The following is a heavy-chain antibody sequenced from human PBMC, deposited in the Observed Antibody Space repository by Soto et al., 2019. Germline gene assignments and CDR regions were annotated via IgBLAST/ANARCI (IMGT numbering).Heavy chain of an antibody. J-gene: IGHJ4*02. CDR1: GFPFGENA. CDR3: ARESEDPTSNFDY. V-gene: IGHV3-21*06. Sequence: GGSLRLSCAASGFPFGENAMSWVRQAPGKGLEWVSSISSTTNYIYYGDSMKGRFTISRDNAKNSLYLEMNSLRAEDTAVYYCARESEDPTSNFDYWGQGTLVTVSS. CDR2: ISSTTNYI.